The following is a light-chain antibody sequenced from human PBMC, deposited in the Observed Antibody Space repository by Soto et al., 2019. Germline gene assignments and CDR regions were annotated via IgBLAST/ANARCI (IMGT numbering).Light chain of an antibody. CDR1: QSISIY. CDR2: AAS. CDR3: QHTYSTPYT. V-gene: IGKV1-39*01. Sequence: DIQMTQSPSSLSASIGDRVTITFGASQSISIYLNWYQQKPGKAPKLLIYAASSLQSGVPSRFSGSESGTHFTLTISSLQPEDFATYYCQHTYSTPYTFGQGTKVDIK. J-gene: IGKJ2*01.